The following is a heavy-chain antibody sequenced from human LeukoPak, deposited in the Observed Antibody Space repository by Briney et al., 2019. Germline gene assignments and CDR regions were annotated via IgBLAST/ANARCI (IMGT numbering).Heavy chain of an antibody. CDR3: ASVYDSSGYYPF. CDR1: GGSFSGYY. V-gene: IGHV4-34*01. J-gene: IGHJ4*02. Sequence: LETLSLTCAVYGGSFSGYYWSWIRQPPGKGLEWIGEINHSGSTNYNPSLKSRVTISVDTSKNQFSLKLSSVTAADTAVYYCASVYDSSGYYPFWGQGTLVTVSS. CDR2: INHSGST. D-gene: IGHD3-22*01.